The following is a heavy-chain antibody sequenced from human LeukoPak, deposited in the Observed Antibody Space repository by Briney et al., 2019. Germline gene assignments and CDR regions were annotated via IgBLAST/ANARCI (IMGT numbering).Heavy chain of an antibody. CDR2: ISGSGGST. D-gene: IGHD3-10*01. J-gene: IGHJ4*02. CDR1: GFTFSSYA. V-gene: IGHV3-23*01. CDR3: AKRPVVRGVIAYYFDY. Sequence: GGSLRLSCAASGFTFSSYAMSWVRQAPGKGLEWVSAISGSGGSTYHADSVKGRFTISRDNSKNTLYLQMNSLRAEDTAVYYCAKRPVVRGVIAYYFDYWGQGTLVTVSS.